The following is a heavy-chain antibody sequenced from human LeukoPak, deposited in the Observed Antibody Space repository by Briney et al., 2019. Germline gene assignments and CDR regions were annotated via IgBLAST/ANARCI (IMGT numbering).Heavy chain of an antibody. CDR2: VSSSGSTI. V-gene: IGHV3-48*03. Sequence: PGGSLRLSCAASGFTFSSYEMNWVRQAPGKGLEWVSYVSSSGSTIYYADSVKGRFTISRDNAKNSLYLQMNSLRAEDTAVYYCARVAVTTYYYYYYMDVWGKGTTVTVSS. D-gene: IGHD4-11*01. J-gene: IGHJ6*03. CDR3: ARVAVTTYYYYYYMDV. CDR1: GFTFSSYE.